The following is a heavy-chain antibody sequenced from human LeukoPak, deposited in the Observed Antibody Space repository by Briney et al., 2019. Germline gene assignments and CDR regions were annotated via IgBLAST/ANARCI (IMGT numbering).Heavy chain of an antibody. CDR2: ISSSSSYI. CDR1: GFTFSSYS. V-gene: IGHV3-21*01. CDR3: AGVWPRAGQYGRDV. J-gene: IGHJ6*02. D-gene: IGHD6-19*01. Sequence: GGSLRLSCAASGFTFSSYSMNWVRQAPGKGLEWVSSISSSSSYIYYADSVKGRFTISRDNAKNSLYLQMNSLRAEDTAVYYWAGVWPRAGQYGRDVWGQGTTVTVSS.